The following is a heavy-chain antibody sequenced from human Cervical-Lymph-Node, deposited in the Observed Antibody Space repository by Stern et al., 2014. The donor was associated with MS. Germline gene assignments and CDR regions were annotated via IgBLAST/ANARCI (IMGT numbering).Heavy chain of an antibody. Sequence: EQLVQSGGGLVQPGGSLRLSCAASGFSFGNYAMTWVRQAPGKGLECVSSISGSGGSTHYAESVKGRVTISRDNSKNTLYLQMNGLRAEDTAMYYCAKGGSIYYYGLDVWGQGTTVTVSS. V-gene: IGHV3-23*04. CDR1: GFSFGNYA. D-gene: IGHD3-3*01. CDR3: AKGGSIYYYGLDV. J-gene: IGHJ6*02. CDR2: ISGSGGST.